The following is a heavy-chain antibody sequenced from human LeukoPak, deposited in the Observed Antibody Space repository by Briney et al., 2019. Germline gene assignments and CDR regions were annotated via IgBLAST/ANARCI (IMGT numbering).Heavy chain of an antibody. CDR3: ARSGRGGSYYNGY. CDR1: GGSISSYY. CDR2: IYDSGST. D-gene: IGHD1-26*01. Sequence: PSETLSLTCTVSGGSISSYYWSWIRQPPGKGLEWIGYIYDSGSTNYNPSLKSRVTISVDTSKNQFSLKLSSVTAADTAVYYCARSGRGGSYYNGYWGQGTLVTVSS. J-gene: IGHJ4*02. V-gene: IGHV4-59*01.